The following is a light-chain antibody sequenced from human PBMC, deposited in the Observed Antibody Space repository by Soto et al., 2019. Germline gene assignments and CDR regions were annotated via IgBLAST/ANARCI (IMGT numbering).Light chain of an antibody. Sequence: ENVLTQSPATLSVSPGERATLSCRTSQIIDTNLAWYQQKPGQAPRLLIYGAFIRAPGFPVRFRGTGSGSEFTLTISSLQSEDGAPYYCQQYDKWPYTFGQGTNLEIK. CDR2: GAF. J-gene: IGKJ2*01. CDR3: QQYDKWPYT. CDR1: QIIDTN. V-gene: IGKV3-15*01.